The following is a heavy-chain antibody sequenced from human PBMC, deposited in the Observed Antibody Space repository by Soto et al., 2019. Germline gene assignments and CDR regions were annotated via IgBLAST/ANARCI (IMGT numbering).Heavy chain of an antibody. CDR3: PRDIEKYSFND. D-gene: IGHD2-15*01. Sequence: GGSLRLSCIGSGFTLSGYRMDWVRQAPGKGLEWVARIRNKANRDTIEYAASVKGRFTISRDDSKNSLYLQMSSLRTEDTAIYYCPRDIEKYSFNDWGQGTLVTVSS. V-gene: IGHV3-72*01. J-gene: IGHJ4*02. CDR1: GFTLSGYR. CDR2: IRNKANRDTI.